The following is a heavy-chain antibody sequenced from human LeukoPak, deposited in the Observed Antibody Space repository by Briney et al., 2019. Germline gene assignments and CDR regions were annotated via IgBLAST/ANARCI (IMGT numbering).Heavy chain of an antibody. J-gene: IGHJ4*02. CDR2: IRSEIYGGTP. Sequence: GGSLRLPCTASGFTFGDYAMTWVRQAPGKGLEWVGFIRSEIYGGTPEYAASVKGRFTISRDDSKGIAYLQMNSLKTEDTALYYCTRDQTPYYWGQGTLVTVSS. CDR1: GFTFGDYA. CDR3: TRDQTPYY. V-gene: IGHV3-49*04.